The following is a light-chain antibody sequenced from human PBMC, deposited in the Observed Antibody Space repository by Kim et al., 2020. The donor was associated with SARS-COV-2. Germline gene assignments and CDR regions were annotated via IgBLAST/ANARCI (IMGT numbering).Light chain of an antibody. V-gene: IGLV2-14*03. CDR2: EVS. Sequence: GQSYTLQCNGTCRAVVEYNYISGYQQHPGKAPKLMIYEVSNRPSGVSNRFSDSKPGNTAFLTISGLQAADEADYYCISYTSSSTLVFGGGTQLTVL. J-gene: IGLJ3*02. CDR3: ISYTSSSTLV. CDR1: CRAVVEYNY.